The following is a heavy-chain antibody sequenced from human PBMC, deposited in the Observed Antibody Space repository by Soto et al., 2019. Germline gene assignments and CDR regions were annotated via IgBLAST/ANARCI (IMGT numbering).Heavy chain of an antibody. CDR3: AKDSVVVVAPDY. J-gene: IGHJ4*02. V-gene: IGHV3-30*18. D-gene: IGHD2-15*01. Sequence: QVQLVESGGGVVQPGRSLRLSCAASGFTFSSYGMHWVRQAPGKGLEWVAVISYDGSNKYYADSVKGRFTISRDNSENTLYLQMNSLRAEDTAVYYCAKDSVVVVAPDYWGQGTLVTVSS. CDR2: ISYDGSNK. CDR1: GFTFSSYG.